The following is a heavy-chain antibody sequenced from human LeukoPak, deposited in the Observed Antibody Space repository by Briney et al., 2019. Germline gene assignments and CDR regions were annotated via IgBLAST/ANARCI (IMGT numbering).Heavy chain of an antibody. CDR3: AKGGTPARGYYFDY. D-gene: IGHD1-14*01. Sequence: GGSLRLSCAASGFTFSSYAMSWVRQAPGRGLEWVSAISGSGGSTHYADSVKGRFTISRDNSKNTLYLQMNSLRAEDTAVYYCAKGGTPARGYYFDYWGQGTLVTVSS. J-gene: IGHJ4*02. CDR1: GFTFSSYA. V-gene: IGHV3-23*01. CDR2: ISGSGGST.